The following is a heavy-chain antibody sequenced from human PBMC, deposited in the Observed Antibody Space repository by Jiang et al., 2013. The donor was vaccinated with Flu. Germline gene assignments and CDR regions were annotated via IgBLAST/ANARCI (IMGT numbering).Heavy chain of an antibody. J-gene: IGHJ5*02. CDR1: GGSISSGDYY. V-gene: IGHV4-30-4*01. Sequence: GSGLVKPSQTLSLTCTVSGGSISSGDYYWSWIRQPPGKGLEWIGYIYYSGSTYYNPSLKSRVTISVDTSKNQFSLKLSSVTAADTAVYYCARDQGTSYYYDSAGFDPWGQGTLVTVSS. CDR2: IYYSGST. D-gene: IGHD3-22*01. CDR3: ARDQGTSYYYDSAGFDP.